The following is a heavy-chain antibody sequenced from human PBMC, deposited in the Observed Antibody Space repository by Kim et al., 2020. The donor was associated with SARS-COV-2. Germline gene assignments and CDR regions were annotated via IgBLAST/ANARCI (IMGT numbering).Heavy chain of an antibody. V-gene: IGHV3-66*01. CDR1: GFTVSSNY. CDR3: ARDPTGMYYFDY. J-gene: IGHJ4*02. Sequence: GGSLRLSCAASGFTVSSNYMSWVRQAPGKGLEWVSVIYSGGSTYYADSVKGRFTISRDNSKNTLYLQMNSLRAEDTAVYYCARDPTGMYYFDYWGQGTLVTVSS. D-gene: IGHD4-17*01. CDR2: IYSGGST.